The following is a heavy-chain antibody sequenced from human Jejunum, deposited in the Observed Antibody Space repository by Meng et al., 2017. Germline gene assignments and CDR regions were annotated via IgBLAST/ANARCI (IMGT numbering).Heavy chain of an antibody. CDR2: INPSGEST. Sequence: ASVKVSCKASGNTLTTYYMHWVRQAPGQGLEWMGIINPSGESTTYAQKFQGRVTMTRDTSTSTLYMEQSSLRSDDTAVYYCARDLIDATGLAYWGQGTLVTVSS. D-gene: IGHD2/OR15-2a*01. V-gene: IGHV1-46*01. J-gene: IGHJ4*02. CDR3: ARDLIDATGLAY. CDR1: GNTLTTYY.